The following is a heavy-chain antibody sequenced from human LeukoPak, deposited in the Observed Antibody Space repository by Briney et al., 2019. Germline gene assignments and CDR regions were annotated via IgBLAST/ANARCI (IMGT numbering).Heavy chain of an antibody. J-gene: IGHJ4*02. Sequence: SVKVSCKASGGTFSSYAISWVRQAPGQGLEWMGGIIPIFGTANYAQKFQGRVTITADESTSTAYMELSSLRTEDTAVYYCARLTSIVVVGPSGYYFDYWGQGTLVTVSS. CDR1: GGTFSSYA. CDR2: IIPIFGTA. CDR3: ARLTSIVVVGPSGYYFDY. D-gene: IGHD2-15*01. V-gene: IGHV1-69*13.